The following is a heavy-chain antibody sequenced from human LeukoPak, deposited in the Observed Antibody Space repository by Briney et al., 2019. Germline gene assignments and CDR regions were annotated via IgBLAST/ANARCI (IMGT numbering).Heavy chain of an antibody. V-gene: IGHV3-74*01. CDR2: VNVDETIR. CDR1: GFTFSSYW. J-gene: IGHJ4*02. D-gene: IGHD6-13*01. CDR3: ARVIIAATGIDY. Sequence: SGGSLRLSCAASGFTFSSYWMHWVRQVPGKGLMWVSRVNVDETIRNYAASVEGRFTISRDNAKNTVHLQMDSLRAEDSAVYYCARVIIAATGIDYWGQGTLVTVSS.